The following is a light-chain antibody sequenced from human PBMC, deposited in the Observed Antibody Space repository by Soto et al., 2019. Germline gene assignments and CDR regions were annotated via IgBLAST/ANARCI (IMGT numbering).Light chain of an antibody. Sequence: DVQMTQSPSTLSASVGDRVTITCQASQSITSLLDWYQQKPGKAPKLLIYDASSLESGVPSRFSGSGSGTDFTLAISSLQPDDFATYYCQQYNGYSFTFGQGTKLEIK. V-gene: IGKV1-5*01. CDR2: DAS. J-gene: IGKJ2*01. CDR3: QQYNGYSFT. CDR1: QSITSL.